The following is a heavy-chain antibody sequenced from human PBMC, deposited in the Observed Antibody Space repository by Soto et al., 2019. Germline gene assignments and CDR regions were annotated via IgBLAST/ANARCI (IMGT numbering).Heavy chain of an antibody. Sequence: ASVKVSCKASGYTFTSYYMHWVRQAPGQGLEWMGIINPSGGSTSYAQKFQGRVTMTRDTSTSTVYMELSSLRSEDTAVYYCARGWRHCSGGSCYSPMLYYFDYWGQGTRVTVAS. V-gene: IGHV1-46*01. CDR1: GYTFTSYY. CDR2: INPSGGST. CDR3: ARGWRHCSGGSCYSPMLYYFDY. J-gene: IGHJ4*02. D-gene: IGHD2-15*01.